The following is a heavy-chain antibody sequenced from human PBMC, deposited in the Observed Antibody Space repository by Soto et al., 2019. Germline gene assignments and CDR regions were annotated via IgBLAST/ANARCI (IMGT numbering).Heavy chain of an antibody. D-gene: IGHD2-15*01. CDR2: IDPSKSYT. J-gene: IGHJ6*02. Sequence: PGESLKISCKGSGYSFTSYWISWVRQMPGKNMKWMGRIDPSKSYTNYSPSFQGHVTISADKSISTANLQWSSLKATETAMYYCARAYCSGGSCYYYYGMDVWGQGTAVTVSS. V-gene: IGHV5-10-1*01. CDR1: GYSFTSYW. CDR3: ARAYCSGGSCYYYYGMDV.